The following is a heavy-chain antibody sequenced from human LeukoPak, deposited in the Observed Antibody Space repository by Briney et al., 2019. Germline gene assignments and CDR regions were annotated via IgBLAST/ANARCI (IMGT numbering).Heavy chain of an antibody. CDR1: GGTFRNYA. CDR3: ARGWDSSGQIPFFY. J-gene: IGHJ4*02. V-gene: IGHV1-69*13. Sequence: SVKVSCRASGGTFRNYAISWVRQAPGQGLEWMGGIIPIFGTANYAQKFQGRVTITADESTSTAYIKLSSLRSEDTAVYYCARGWDSSGQIPFFYWGQGTLVTVSS. CDR2: IIPIFGTA. D-gene: IGHD3-22*01.